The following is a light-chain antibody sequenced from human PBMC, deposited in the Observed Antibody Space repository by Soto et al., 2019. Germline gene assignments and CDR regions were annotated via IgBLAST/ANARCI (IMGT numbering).Light chain of an antibody. CDR3: QQYNSYS. V-gene: IGKV1-5*01. CDR2: HAS. Sequence: DIQMTQSPSTLPASVGDRVTITCRASQSISNWLAWYQQQPGTAPKVLIYHASTSQSGVPSRFSGSGSGTEFTLTISSLQPDDFATYYCQQYNSYSFGQGTKVEIK. CDR1: QSISNW. J-gene: IGKJ1*01.